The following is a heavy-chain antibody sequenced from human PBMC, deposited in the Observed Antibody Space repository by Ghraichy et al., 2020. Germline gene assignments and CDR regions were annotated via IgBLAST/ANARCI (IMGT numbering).Heavy chain of an antibody. J-gene: IGHJ4*02. CDR3: VKAPVGDAIFGAFRGGDSHNYDY. V-gene: IGHV3-23*01. D-gene: IGHD3-3*01. Sequence: LSLTCAASGLTFSTYAMSWVRQAPGKGLEWVSAVSGSGGSTFYPPSVKGRFTISRDNRKNTVYLQMDSLRPEDTGVYYCVKAPVGDAIFGAFRGGDSHNYDYWGQGTLVTVSS. CDR2: VSGSGGST. CDR1: GLTFSTYA.